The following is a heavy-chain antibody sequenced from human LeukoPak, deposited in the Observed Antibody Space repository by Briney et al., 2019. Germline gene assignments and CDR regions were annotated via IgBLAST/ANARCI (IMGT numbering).Heavy chain of an antibody. CDR1: GITFSSYS. D-gene: IGHD3-3*01. V-gene: IGHV3-48*01. J-gene: IGHJ4*02. Sequence: GGSLRLSCAASGITFSSYSMNWVRQAPGEGLEWVSYISGSSTTIYYADSVKGRFTISRDNAKNSLYLQMNSLRGEDTAVYYCATSRGHLEYWGQGTLVTVSS. CDR2: ISGSSTTI. CDR3: ATSRGHLEY.